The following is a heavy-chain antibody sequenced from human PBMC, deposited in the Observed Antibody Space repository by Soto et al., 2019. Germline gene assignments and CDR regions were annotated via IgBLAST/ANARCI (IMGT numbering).Heavy chain of an antibody. J-gene: IGHJ4*02. V-gene: IGHV3-23*01. CDR3: AKEFEGFPDY. CDR2: ISGGDGDNT. D-gene: IGHD3-9*01. CDR1: RFIFSNYT. Sequence: XGCLRLSWAVSRFIFSNYTMTWVRQPPGKGLGWVSIISGGDGDNTYHADSVKGRFTVSRDSSKNTLYLQMNSLRAVDTALYYCAKEFEGFPDYWGQGSLVTVSS.